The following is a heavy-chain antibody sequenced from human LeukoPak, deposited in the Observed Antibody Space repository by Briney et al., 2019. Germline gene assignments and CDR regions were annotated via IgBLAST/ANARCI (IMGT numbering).Heavy chain of an antibody. CDR1: GGSISSGGYY. V-gene: IGHV4-31*03. Sequence: PSETLSLTCTVSGGSISSGGYYWSWIRQQPGKGLEWIGYIYYSGSTYYHPALKSRVTISVDTAKNQFSLKLSSVTAADTAVYYCARESRGGVPAAKWGIRGRYYFDYWGQGTLVTVSS. CDR3: ARESRGGVPAAKWGIRGRYYFDY. D-gene: IGHD2-2*01. J-gene: IGHJ4*02. CDR2: IYYSGST.